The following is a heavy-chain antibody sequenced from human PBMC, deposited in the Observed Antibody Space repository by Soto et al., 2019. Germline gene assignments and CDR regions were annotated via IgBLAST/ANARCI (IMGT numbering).Heavy chain of an antibody. Sequence: GGSLRLSCAASVFSFSGYTMNWVRQAQGKGLEWISGINGGGGTTYYADSVKGRFTISRDDSRNILYLQMNSPRAEDTAIYYCAKDRHPDGIWTFDYWGRGTLVTVSS. D-gene: IGHD3-9*01. CDR2: INGGGGTT. CDR1: VFSFSGYT. J-gene: IGHJ4*02. V-gene: IGHV3-23*01. CDR3: AKDRHPDGIWTFDY.